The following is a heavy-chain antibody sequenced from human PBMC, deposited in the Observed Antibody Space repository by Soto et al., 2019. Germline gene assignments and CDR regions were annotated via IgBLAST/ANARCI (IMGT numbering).Heavy chain of an antibody. J-gene: IGHJ4*02. CDR2: INWNGGST. CDR3: ARVHGSGSFPFDY. D-gene: IGHD3-10*01. V-gene: IGHV3-20*04. CDR1: GFTFSSDA. Sequence: GGSLRLSCAASGFTFSSDAMSWVRQAPGKGLEWVSGINWNGGSTGYADSVKGRFTISRDNAKNSLYLQMNSLRAEDTALYYCARVHGSGSFPFDYWGQGTLVTVSS.